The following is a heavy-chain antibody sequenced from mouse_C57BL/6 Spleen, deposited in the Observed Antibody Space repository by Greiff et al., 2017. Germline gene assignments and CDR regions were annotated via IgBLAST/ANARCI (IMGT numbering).Heavy chain of an antibody. CDR1: GYSFTGYY. CDR2: ITPSTGGT. J-gene: IGHJ2*01. Sequence: VQLQQSGPELVKPGASVKISCKASGYSFTGYYMNWVKQSPEKSLEWIGEITPSTGGTTYNQKFKAKATLTVDKSSSTAYMQLKSLTSEDSAVYYCARYYGNYWGQGTTLTVSS. D-gene: IGHD2-1*01. CDR3: ARYYGNY. V-gene: IGHV1-42*01.